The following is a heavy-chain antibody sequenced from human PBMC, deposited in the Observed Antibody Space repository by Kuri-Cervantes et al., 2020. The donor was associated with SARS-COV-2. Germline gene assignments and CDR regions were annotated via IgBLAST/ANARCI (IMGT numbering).Heavy chain of an antibody. CDR1: GGSISSGSYY. D-gene: IGHD3-22*01. J-gene: IGHJ4*02. V-gene: IGHV4-61*02. Sequence: LRLSCTVSGGSISSGSYYWSWIRQPAGKGLEWIGRIYTSGSTNYNPSLKSRVTISVDTSKNQFSLKLSSVTAADTAVYYCASGGSSGYFNYWGQRTLVTVSS. CDR2: IYTSGST. CDR3: ASGGSSGYFNY.